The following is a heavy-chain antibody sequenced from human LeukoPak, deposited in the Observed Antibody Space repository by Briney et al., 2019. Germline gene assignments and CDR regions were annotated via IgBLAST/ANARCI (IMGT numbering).Heavy chain of an antibody. CDR1: GGSISSGDYY. D-gene: IGHD3-22*01. Sequence: SETLSLTCTVSGGSISSGDYYWSWIRQPPGKGLEWIGYIYYSGSTYYNPSLKSRVTISVDTSKNQFSLKLSSVTAADTAVYYCAGDSFGQYYYKSSVYRDWGQGTLVTVSS. J-gene: IGHJ4*02. CDR2: IYYSGST. V-gene: IGHV4-30-4*01. CDR3: AGDSFGQYYYKSSVYRD.